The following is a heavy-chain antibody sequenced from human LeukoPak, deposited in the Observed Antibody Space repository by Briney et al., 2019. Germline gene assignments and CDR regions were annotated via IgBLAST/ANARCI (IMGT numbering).Heavy chain of an antibody. CDR3: AKGFSGGQQLVYFDY. CDR1: GFTFDDYA. CDR2: ISWNSGSI. D-gene: IGHD6-13*01. J-gene: IGHJ4*02. V-gene: IGHV3-9*01. Sequence: GRSLRLSCAASGFTFDDYAMHWVRQAPGKGLEWVSGISWNSGSIGYADSVKGRFTISRDNAKNSLYLQMNSLRAEDTALYYCAKGFSGGQQLVYFDYWGQGTLVTVSS.